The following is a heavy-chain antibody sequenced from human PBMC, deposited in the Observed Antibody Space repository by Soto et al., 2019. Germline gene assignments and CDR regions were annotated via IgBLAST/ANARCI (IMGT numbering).Heavy chain of an antibody. D-gene: IGHD4-4*01. CDR1: GRTFSSYA. CDR2: IIPIFGTA. J-gene: IGHJ5*02. Sequence: AVKVSCKASGRTFSSYAISWVRQAPGQGLEWMGGIIPIFGTANYAQKFQGRVTITADESTSTAYMELSSLRSEDTAVYYCARELYYSNYLGWFDPWGQGTLVTVSS. CDR3: ARELYYSNYLGWFDP. V-gene: IGHV1-69*01.